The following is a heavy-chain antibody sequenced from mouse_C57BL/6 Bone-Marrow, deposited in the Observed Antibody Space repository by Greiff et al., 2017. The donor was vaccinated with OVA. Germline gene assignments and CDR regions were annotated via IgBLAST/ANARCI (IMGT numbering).Heavy chain of an antibody. Sequence: VHLVESGAELVKPGASVKISCKASGYTFTDYYINWVKQRPGQGLEWIGKIGPGSGSTYYNEKFKGKATLTADKSSSTAYMQLSSLTSEDSAVYFCARGEFYYYYGRAYYFDYWGKGTTLTVSS. CDR2: IGPGSGST. CDR3: ARGEFYYYYGRAYYFDY. CDR1: GYTFTDYY. V-gene: IGHV1-77*01. J-gene: IGHJ2*01. D-gene: IGHD1-1*01.